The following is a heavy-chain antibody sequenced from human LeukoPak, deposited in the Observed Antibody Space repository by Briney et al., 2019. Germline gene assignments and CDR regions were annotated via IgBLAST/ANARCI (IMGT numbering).Heavy chain of an antibody. CDR3: ARTHGSSGFDY. Sequence: SETLSLTCTVSGGSISSYYWSWIRQPPGKGLEWIGYIYYSGSTNYNPSLKSRVTISVDTSKNQFSLKLSSVIAADTAVYYCARTHGSSGFDYWGQGTLVTVSS. J-gene: IGHJ4*02. CDR1: GGSISSYY. D-gene: IGHD3-22*01. CDR2: IYYSGST. V-gene: IGHV4-59*08.